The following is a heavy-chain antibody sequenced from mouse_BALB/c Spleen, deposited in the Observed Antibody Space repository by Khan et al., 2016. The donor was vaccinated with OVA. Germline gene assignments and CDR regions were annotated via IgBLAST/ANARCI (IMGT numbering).Heavy chain of an antibody. CDR2: IAPGSGST. CDR3: GGSNSYRGGLYAVDY. CDR1: GYTFTSYW. V-gene: IGHV1S41*01. J-gene: IGHJ4*01. Sequence: DLVMPGAAVTLSCKASGYTFTSYWINWIKQRPGQGLEWIGRIAPGSGSTSYTDLFKGKATLTVDASSSTAYIQLSSLSSEDSAVYGCGGSNSYRGGLYAVDYWGQGTSVAVSS. D-gene: IGHD1-1*02.